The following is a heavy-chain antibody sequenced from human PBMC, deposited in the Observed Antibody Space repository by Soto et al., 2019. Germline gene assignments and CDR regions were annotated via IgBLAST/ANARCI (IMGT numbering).Heavy chain of an antibody. Sequence: ASVKVSCKVSGYTLTELSMHWVRQAPGKGLEWMGGFDPEDGETIYAQKFQGRVTMTEDTSTGTAYMELSSLRSEDTAVYYCATSYYDILTGPPNRIYYYYYYGMAVWGQGTTVTVSS. D-gene: IGHD3-9*01. J-gene: IGHJ6*02. V-gene: IGHV1-24*01. CDR2: FDPEDGET. CDR1: GYTLTELS. CDR3: ATSYYDILTGPPNRIYYYYYYGMAV.